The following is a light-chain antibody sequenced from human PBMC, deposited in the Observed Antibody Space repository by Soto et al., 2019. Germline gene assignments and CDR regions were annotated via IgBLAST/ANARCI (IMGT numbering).Light chain of an antibody. J-gene: IGKJ4*01. CDR1: QSVSSN. CDR2: GAY. V-gene: IGKV3-15*01. Sequence: EIVMTQSPATLSVYPGERATLSCRASQSVSSNLAWYQQKPGQAPRLLIYGAYTRATGIPARFSGSGSGTEFTLTISSLQSEDFAVYYCQQYNNWPFFGGGTKVEIK. CDR3: QQYNNWPF.